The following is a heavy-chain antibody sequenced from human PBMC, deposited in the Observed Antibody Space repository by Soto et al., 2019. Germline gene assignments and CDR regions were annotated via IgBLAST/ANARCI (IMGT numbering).Heavy chain of an antibody. CDR1: GFTFSSYG. V-gene: IGHV3-30*18. CDR3: AKDWVEWFDP. D-gene: IGHD2-15*01. J-gene: IGHJ5*02. CDR2: ISYDGSNK. Sequence: QVQLVESGGGVVQPGRSLRLSCAASGFTFSSYGMHWVRQAPGKGLEWVAVISYDGSNKYYADSVKGRFTISRDNFKNTLYLQMNSRRAEDTAVSYCAKDWVEWFDPWGQGTLVTVSS.